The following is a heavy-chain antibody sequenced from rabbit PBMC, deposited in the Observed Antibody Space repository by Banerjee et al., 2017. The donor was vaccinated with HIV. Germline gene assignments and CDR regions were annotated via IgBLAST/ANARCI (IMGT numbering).Heavy chain of an antibody. D-gene: IGHD6-1*01. J-gene: IGHJ4*01. CDR1: GFDFSYNA. CDR3: ARDTDGYGGAIFNL. CDR2: IYGGSGST. V-gene: IGHV1S47*01. Sequence: QEQLVESGGGLVQPEGSLTLTCKASGFDFSYNAMCWVRQAPGKGPEWIACIYGGSGSTYYASWAKGRFTISKTSSTTVTLQMTSLTAADTATYFCARDTDGYGGAIFNLWGPGTLVPVS.